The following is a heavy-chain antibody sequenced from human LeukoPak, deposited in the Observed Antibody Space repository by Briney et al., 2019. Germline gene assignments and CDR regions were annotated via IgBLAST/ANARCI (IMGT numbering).Heavy chain of an antibody. Sequence: PGGSLRLSCAASGFTFSSYSMNWVRQAPGKGLEWVSSISSGSSYIYYADSVKGRFTISRDNAKNSLYLQMNSLRAEDTAVYYCARDQVVVAKYYYYGMDVWGQGTTVTVSS. CDR2: ISSGSSYI. CDR3: ARDQVVVAKYYYYGMDV. V-gene: IGHV3-21*04. D-gene: IGHD2-15*01. CDR1: GFTFSSYS. J-gene: IGHJ6*02.